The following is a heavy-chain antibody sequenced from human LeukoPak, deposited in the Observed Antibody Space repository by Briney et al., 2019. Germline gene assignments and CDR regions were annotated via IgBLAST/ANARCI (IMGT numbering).Heavy chain of an antibody. Sequence: GGSLRLSCAASGFTFSSYGMHWVRQAPGKGLEWVAFIRYDGSNKYYADSVKGRFTISRDNSKNTLYLQMNSLRAEDTAVYYCARDLFVERGAQLDYWGQGTLVTVSS. CDR1: GFTFSSYG. CDR2: IRYDGSNK. D-gene: IGHD5-24*01. V-gene: IGHV3-30*02. J-gene: IGHJ4*02. CDR3: ARDLFVERGAQLDY.